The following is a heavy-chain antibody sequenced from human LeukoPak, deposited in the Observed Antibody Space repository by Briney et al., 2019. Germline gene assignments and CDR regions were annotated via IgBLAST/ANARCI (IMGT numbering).Heavy chain of an antibody. J-gene: IGHJ5*02. D-gene: IGHD3-10*01. Sequence: SETLSLTCTVSGGSISSYYWSWIRQPPGKGLEWIGYIYYSGSTNYNPSPKSRVTISVDTSKNQFSLKLSSVTAADTAVYYCARGRVRRDYYGSGSYPRAWFDPWGQGTLVTVSS. CDR1: GGSISSYY. CDR3: ARGRVRRDYYGSGSYPRAWFDP. V-gene: IGHV4-59*01. CDR2: IYYSGST.